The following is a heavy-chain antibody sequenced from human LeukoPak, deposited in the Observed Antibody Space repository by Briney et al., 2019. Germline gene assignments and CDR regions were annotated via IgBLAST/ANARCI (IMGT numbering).Heavy chain of an antibody. Sequence: GGSLRLSCAASGFTFSSYSMNWVRQAPGKGLEWVSSISSSSSYIYYADSVKGRFTISRDNAKNSLYLKMNSLRAEDTAVYYCARELRDFVVVPAVINNWFDPWGQGTLVTVSS. V-gene: IGHV3-21*01. CDR3: ARELRDFVVVPAVINNWFDP. D-gene: IGHD2-2*02. CDR2: ISSSSSYI. CDR1: GFTFSSYS. J-gene: IGHJ5*02.